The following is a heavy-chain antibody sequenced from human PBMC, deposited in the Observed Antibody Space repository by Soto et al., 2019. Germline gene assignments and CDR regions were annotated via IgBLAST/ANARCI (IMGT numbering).Heavy chain of an antibody. Sequence: ASVKVSCKASGYTFTTYGISWVRQAPGQGLEWMGWVSADNVNTNYAQKIQGRVTVTTDTSTSTAYMELRSLRSDDTAVYYCARGPMAGSGWFDPWGQGTLVTVSS. J-gene: IGHJ5*02. CDR3: ARGPMAGSGWFDP. V-gene: IGHV1-18*01. CDR2: VSADNVNT. D-gene: IGHD3-10*01. CDR1: GYTFTTYG.